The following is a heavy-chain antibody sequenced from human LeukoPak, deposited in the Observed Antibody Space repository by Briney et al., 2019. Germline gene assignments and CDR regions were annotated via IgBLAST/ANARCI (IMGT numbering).Heavy chain of an antibody. J-gene: IGHJ4*02. CDR2: ISYDGSNK. Sequence: GRSLRLPCAASGFTFSSYGMHWVRQAPGKGLEWVAVISYDGSNKYYADSVKGRFTISRDNSKNTLYLQMNSLRAEDTAVYYCAKLASSSWFDYWGQGTLVTVSS. CDR1: GFTFSSYG. D-gene: IGHD6-13*01. CDR3: AKLASSSWFDY. V-gene: IGHV3-30*18.